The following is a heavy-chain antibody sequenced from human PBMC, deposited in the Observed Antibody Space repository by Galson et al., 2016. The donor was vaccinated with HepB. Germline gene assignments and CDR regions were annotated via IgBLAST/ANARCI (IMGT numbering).Heavy chain of an antibody. CDR2: IWSDGSKR. Sequence: SLRLSCAASGFSFSNFAMHWVRQAPGKGLEWVANIWSDGSKRDYADSVKGRFTISRDNSKNTVYLQMNSLRAEDTAVYYCASTLYVILTGAYGLDVWVQGTTVIVSS. D-gene: IGHD3-9*01. V-gene: IGHV3-33*01. CDR1: GFSFSNFA. J-gene: IGHJ6*02. CDR3: ASTLYVILTGAYGLDV.